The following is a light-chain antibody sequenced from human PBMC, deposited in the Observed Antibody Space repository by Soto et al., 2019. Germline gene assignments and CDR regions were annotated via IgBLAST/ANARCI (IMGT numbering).Light chain of an antibody. CDR2: DIS. V-gene: IGKV3-11*01. CDR1: QSVSRH. J-gene: IGKJ2*01. CDR3: QQRSYWPRNT. Sequence: EIVLTQSPATLSLSPGERATLSCRASQSVSRHLAWYQQKPGQAPRLLIYDISNRDTGIPARFSGSGSGTDFTLTISSREPEDSAVYYCQQRSYWPRNTFGQGTKLEIK.